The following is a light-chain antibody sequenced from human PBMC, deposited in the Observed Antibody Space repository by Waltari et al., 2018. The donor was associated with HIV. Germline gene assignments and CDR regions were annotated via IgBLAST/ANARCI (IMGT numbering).Light chain of an antibody. CDR2: GVS. CDR1: SSDIGGYDY. Sequence: QSALTQPASVSGSPGPSLTISCTGTSSDIGGYDYVSWYQPHPVKAPKLLIYGVSSRPSGVSNRFSGSRSGNTASLTISGLQADDEAHYYCSAYTTYSPLAVFGGGTKLTVL. V-gene: IGLV2-14*01. J-gene: IGLJ2*01. CDR3: SAYTTYSPLAV.